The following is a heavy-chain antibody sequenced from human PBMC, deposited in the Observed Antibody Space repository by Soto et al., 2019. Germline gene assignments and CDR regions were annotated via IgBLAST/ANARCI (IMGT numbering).Heavy chain of an antibody. CDR2: INHSGST. J-gene: IGHJ5*02. D-gene: IGHD2-15*01. CDR1: GGSFSGYY. CDR3: ARAGLGYCSGGSCYGGKSPWFAP. V-gene: IGHV4-34*01. Sequence: QVQLQQWGAGLLKPSETLSLTCAVYGGSFSGYYWSWIRQPPGKGLEWIGEINHSGSTNYNPSLISSVTISVATARTRFSLKLSSVTAADTAVYYCARAGLGYCSGGSCYGGKSPWFAPMGQGTLVTASS.